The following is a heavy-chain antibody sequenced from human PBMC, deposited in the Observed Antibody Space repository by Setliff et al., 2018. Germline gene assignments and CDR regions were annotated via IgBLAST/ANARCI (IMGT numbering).Heavy chain of an antibody. D-gene: IGHD3-22*01. CDR2: IYYSGST. V-gene: IGHV4-30-4*08. CDR1: GGSISSGDYY. Sequence: SETLSLTCTVSGGSISSGDYYWSWIRQPPGKGLEWIGYIYYSGSTYYNPSLKSRVTISVDTSKNQFSLKLSSVTAADTAVYYCARAPGSGYYSRVPYGMDVWGQGTTVTVSS. J-gene: IGHJ6*02. CDR3: ARAPGSGYYSRVPYGMDV.